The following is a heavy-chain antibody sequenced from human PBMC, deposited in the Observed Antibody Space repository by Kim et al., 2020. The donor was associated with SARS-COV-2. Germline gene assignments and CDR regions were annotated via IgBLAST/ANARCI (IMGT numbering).Heavy chain of an antibody. CDR3: ARSFSGSYVGYDY. J-gene: IGHJ4*02. V-gene: IGHV3-30*03. D-gene: IGHD1-26*01. Sequence: GGSLRLSCAASGFTFNTYGMHWVRQAPGKGLEWVAVISYDGSHKYYVDSVKGRFTISRDNSKNTLYLQMNSLRIEDTAVYYCARSFSGSYVGYDYWGQGSLVTVSS. CDR1: GFTFNTYG. CDR2: ISYDGSHK.